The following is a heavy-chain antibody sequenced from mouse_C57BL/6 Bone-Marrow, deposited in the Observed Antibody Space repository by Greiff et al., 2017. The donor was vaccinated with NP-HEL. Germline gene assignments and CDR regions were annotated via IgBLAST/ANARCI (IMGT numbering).Heavy chain of an antibody. V-gene: IGHV1-82*01. Sequence: VQLQQSGPELVKPGASVKISCKASGYAFSSSWMNWVKQRPGKGLEWIGRIYPGDGDTNYNGKFKGKATLTADKSSSTAYMQLSSLPSEDSAVYFCARLRLRRAMDYWGQGTSVTVSS. CDR1: GYAFSSSW. CDR2: IYPGDGDT. CDR3: ARLRLRRAMDY. J-gene: IGHJ4*01. D-gene: IGHD2-2*01.